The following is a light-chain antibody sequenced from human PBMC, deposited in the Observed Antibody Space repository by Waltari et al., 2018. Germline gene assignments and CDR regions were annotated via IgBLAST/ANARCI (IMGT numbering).Light chain of an antibody. CDR2: AAS. CDR1: EEIRND. CDR3: LQDYIFPLT. Sequence: WRASEEIRNDLGWYQQKPGKAPRLLIFAASTLQSGVPSRFSGSGSGTDFTLTISSLQPEDFATYFCLQDYIFPLTFGGGTTVEI. J-gene: IGKJ4*01. V-gene: IGKV1-6*01.